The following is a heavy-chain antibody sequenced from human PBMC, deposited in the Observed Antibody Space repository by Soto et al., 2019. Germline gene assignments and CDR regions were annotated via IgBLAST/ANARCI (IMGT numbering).Heavy chain of an antibody. J-gene: IGHJ4*02. CDR2: ISAYNGNT. CDR1: GYTFTSYG. CDR3: ARDMRVGRIVATTDTYCGGDCYSGFDY. V-gene: IGHV1-18*04. Sequence: QVQLVQSGAEVKKPGASVKVSCKASGYTFTSYGISWVRQAPGQGLEWMGWISAYNGNTNYAQKLQGRVTMTTDTSTSTAYMELRSLRSDDTAVYYCARDMRVGRIVATTDTYCGGDCYSGFDYWGQGTLVTVSS. D-gene: IGHD2-21*02.